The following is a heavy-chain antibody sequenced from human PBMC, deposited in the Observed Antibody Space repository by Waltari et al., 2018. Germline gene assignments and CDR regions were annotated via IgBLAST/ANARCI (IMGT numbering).Heavy chain of an antibody. J-gene: IGHJ3*01. CDR3: ATYIGASLGTAAFDV. Sequence: QLQLQGSGPGLVKPSETLSLTCSVSVVSITTNRHYWGWIRQPPGQGLAWIGTISYNGATYSSPSLRSRVTIFRDTSKNQLSLKLGSVTAADTAFYYCATYIGASLGTAAFDVWGQGTMVTVSS. CDR2: ISYNGAT. V-gene: IGHV4-39*01. CDR1: VVSITTNRHY. D-gene: IGHD5-12*01.